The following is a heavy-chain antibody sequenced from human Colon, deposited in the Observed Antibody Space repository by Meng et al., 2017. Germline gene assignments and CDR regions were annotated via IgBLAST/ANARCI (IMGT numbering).Heavy chain of an antibody. D-gene: IGHD3-16*01. J-gene: IGHJ4*02. CDR1: GASVRIPDPQ. CDR3: ARDYWGSLDF. Sequence: VHQKGRGRRLLRPSSTISLLGGVSGASVRIPDPQGAGGRQPSGKGLEWIGHARIDYDNTNYNPSLKSRVNVSLDTSKNQFSLNVRSVTAADTAVYYCARDYWGSLDFWGQGILVTVSS. CDR2: ARIDYDNT. V-gene: IGHV4-61*08.